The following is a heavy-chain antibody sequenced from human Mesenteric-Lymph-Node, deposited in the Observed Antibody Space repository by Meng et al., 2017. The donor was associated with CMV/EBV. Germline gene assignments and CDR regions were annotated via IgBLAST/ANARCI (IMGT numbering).Heavy chain of an antibody. J-gene: IGHJ4*02. CDR3: ARGPPGEYFDY. CDR1: GGSSSGAVYC. D-gene: IGHD3-10*01. CDR2: NYYGRSN. V-gene: IGHV4-30-4*08. Sequence: CAASGGSSSGAVYCWCWIHPPAKRGLGLVEYNYYGRSNYYNPSHKRRISITIDTYKNQFSLKLSSVTAADTAVYHCARGPPGEYFDYWGQGTLVTVSS.